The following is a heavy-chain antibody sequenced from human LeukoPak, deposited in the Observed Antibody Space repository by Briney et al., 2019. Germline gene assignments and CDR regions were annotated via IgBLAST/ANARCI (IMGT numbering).Heavy chain of an antibody. CDR2: IYHSGST. CDR3: ATSNCSSTSCFVRTGTFDI. Sequence: SETLSLTCTVSGGSISSGGYYWSWIRQPPGKGLEWIGYIYHSGSTYYNPSLKSRVTISVDRSKNQFSLKLSSVTAADTAVYYCATSNCSSTSCFVRTGTFDIWGQGTMVTVSS. CDR1: GGSISSGGYY. V-gene: IGHV4-30-2*01. D-gene: IGHD2-2*01. J-gene: IGHJ3*02.